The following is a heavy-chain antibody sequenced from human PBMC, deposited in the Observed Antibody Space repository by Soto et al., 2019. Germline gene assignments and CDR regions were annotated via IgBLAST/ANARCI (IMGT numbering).Heavy chain of an antibody. V-gene: IGHV3-23*01. CDR2: ISGSGDST. CDR1: GFTFSSYA. J-gene: IGHJ4*02. CDR3: AKRGPGTNFDY. D-gene: IGHD6-13*01. Sequence: EVQRLDSGGGLVQPGGSLRLSCAASGFTFSSYAMNWVRQAPGKGLEWVSGISGSGDSTYYADSVKGRFTISRDNSKNTLYLQMNSLRAENTVVYYCAKRGPGTNFDYWGQGTLVTVSS.